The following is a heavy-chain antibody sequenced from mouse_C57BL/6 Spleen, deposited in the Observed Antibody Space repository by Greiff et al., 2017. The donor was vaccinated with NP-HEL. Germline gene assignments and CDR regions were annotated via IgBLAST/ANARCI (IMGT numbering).Heavy chain of an antibody. CDR3: AREPYDYGSSYGARDY. CDR1: GYTFTSYW. D-gene: IGHD1-1*01. CDR2: IHPNSGST. J-gene: IGHJ4*01. Sequence: QVQLQQPGAELVKPGASVKLSCKASGYTFTSYWMHWVKQRPGQGLAWIGMIHPNSGSTNYNEKFKSKATLTVAKSSSPAYMQLSSLTSEDSAVYYCAREPYDYGSSYGARDYWGQGTSVTVSS. V-gene: IGHV1-64*01.